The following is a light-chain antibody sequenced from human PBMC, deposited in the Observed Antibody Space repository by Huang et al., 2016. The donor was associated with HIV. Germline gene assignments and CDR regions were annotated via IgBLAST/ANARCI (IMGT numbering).Light chain of an antibody. CDR3: QQFGSSPPYS. CDR1: QSVTRNY. CDR2: GAS. Sequence: EIVLTQSPDTLSLSPGERATVSCRASQSVTRNYLAWYQQRPGQAPKLLIYGASTRATGIPDRVSGSGSGTDFTLTISRLAPEDFAVYYCQQFGSSPPYSFGQGTKLEIK. V-gene: IGKV3-20*01. J-gene: IGKJ2*03.